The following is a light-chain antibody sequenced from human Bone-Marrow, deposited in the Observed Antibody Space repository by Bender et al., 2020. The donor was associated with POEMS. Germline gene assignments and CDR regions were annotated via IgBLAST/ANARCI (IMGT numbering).Light chain of an antibody. CDR1: DVGSSNP. Sequence: QSALTQPASVSGSPGQSITISCDVGSSNPVSWYQQHPGKAPKLIVYEGNNRPSGVSNRFSGSNSGDTASLTISGLQDEDEADYYCCSYAPGSNPDLVFGVGTKVTVL. CDR2: EGN. V-gene: IGLV2-23*01. J-gene: IGLJ2*01. CDR3: CSYAPGSNPDLV.